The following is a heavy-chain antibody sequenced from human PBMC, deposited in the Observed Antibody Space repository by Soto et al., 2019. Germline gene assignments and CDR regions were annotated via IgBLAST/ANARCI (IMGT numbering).Heavy chain of an antibody. CDR1: GYSFITYV. D-gene: IGHD5-18*01. CDR2: INAGNGNT. CDR3: ARGGRGIQLFLTFDH. J-gene: IGHJ4*02. Sequence: VKVSCKASGYSFITYVIHWVRQAPGQRLEWMGWINAGNGNTKFSQKFQDRVTITRDTSASTVNMELSSLRSEDTAVYYCARGGRGIQLFLTFDHWGPGTLVTVSS. V-gene: IGHV1-3*01.